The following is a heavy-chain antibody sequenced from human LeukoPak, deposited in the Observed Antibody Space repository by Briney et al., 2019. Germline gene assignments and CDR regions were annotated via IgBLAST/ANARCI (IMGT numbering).Heavy chain of an antibody. Sequence: SQTLSLTCTVSGGSISSGSSYLSWIRQPAGKGLEWIGRIYRSGSTNYNPSLKSRVTILLGTSKNRFSLKLTSVTAADTAVYYCAALGGGSWGQGTLVTVSS. J-gene: IGHJ5*02. D-gene: IGHD3-10*01. CDR2: IYRSGST. V-gene: IGHV4-61*02. CDR1: GGSISSGSSY. CDR3: AALGGGS.